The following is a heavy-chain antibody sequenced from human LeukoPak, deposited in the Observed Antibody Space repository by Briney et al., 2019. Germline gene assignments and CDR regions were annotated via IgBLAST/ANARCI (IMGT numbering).Heavy chain of an antibody. CDR1: GGTFSSYA. CDR3: ARLPAARPLNFDY. V-gene: IGHV1-69*13. D-gene: IGHD6-6*01. Sequence: GASVKVSCKASGGTFSSYAISWGRQAPGQGLEWMGGIIPIFGTANYAQKFQGRVTITADESTSTAYMELSSLRSEDTAVYYCARLPAARPLNFDYWGQGSLVTVSS. CDR2: IIPIFGTA. J-gene: IGHJ4*02.